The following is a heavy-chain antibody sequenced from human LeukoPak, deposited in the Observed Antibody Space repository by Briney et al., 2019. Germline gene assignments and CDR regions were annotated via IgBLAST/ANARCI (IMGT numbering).Heavy chain of an antibody. CDR3: AKDKGFGSRSIESYYFDY. CDR2: ISWNSGSI. V-gene: IGHV3-9*03. Sequence: GGSLRLSCAASGFTFDDHAIHWVRQAPGKGLEWVSGISWNSGSIGYADSVKGRFTISRDNAKNSLYLQMNSLRAEDMALYYCAKDKGFGSRSIESYYFDYWGQGTLVTVSS. D-gene: IGHD2-2*01. J-gene: IGHJ4*02. CDR1: GFTFDDHA.